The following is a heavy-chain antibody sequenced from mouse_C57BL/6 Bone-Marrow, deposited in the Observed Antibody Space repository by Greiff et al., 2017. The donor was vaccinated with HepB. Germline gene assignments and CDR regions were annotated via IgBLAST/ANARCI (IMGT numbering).Heavy chain of an antibody. CDR3: VPTVVATDYAMDY. J-gene: IGHJ4*01. Sequence: EVQLVESGGGLVQPKGSLKLSCAASGFSFNTYAMNWVRQAPGKGLEWVARIRSKSNNYATYYADSVKDRFTISRDDSESMLYLQMNNLKTEDTAMYYCVPTVVATDYAMDYWGQGTSVTVSS. D-gene: IGHD1-1*01. CDR2: IRSKSNNYAT. CDR1: GFSFNTYA. V-gene: IGHV10-1*01.